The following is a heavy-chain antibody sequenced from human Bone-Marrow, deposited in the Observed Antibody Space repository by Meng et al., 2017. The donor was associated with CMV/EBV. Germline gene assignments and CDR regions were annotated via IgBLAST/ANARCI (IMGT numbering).Heavy chain of an antibody. CDR3: ARDGGYCSSTSCYDNDAFDI. CDR2: IYYSGST. D-gene: IGHD2-2*01. CDR1: GGSINNSSYY. Sequence: SETLSLTCTVSGGSINNSSYYWGWIRQSPGKGLEWIGNIYYSGSTNYNPSLKSRVTISVDTSKNQFSLKLSSVTAADTAVYYCARDGGYCSSTSCYDNDAFDIWGQGTMVTVSS. J-gene: IGHJ3*02. V-gene: IGHV4-61*01.